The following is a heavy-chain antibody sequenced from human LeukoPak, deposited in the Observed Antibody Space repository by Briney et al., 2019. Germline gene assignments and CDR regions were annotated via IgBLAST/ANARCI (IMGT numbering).Heavy chain of an antibody. CDR2: ISGGGLST. D-gene: IGHD4-17*01. Sequence: GGSLRLSCEASTFNFGLYVMTWTRQAPGKVLEWVSGISGGGLSTYYTDSVKGRFTISRENSKNTLYLQMNSLRAEDTAVYYCARLHYGDYYYYYYMDVWGKGTTVTISS. J-gene: IGHJ6*03. CDR3: ARLHYGDYYYYYYMDV. CDR1: TFNFGLYV. V-gene: IGHV3-23*01.